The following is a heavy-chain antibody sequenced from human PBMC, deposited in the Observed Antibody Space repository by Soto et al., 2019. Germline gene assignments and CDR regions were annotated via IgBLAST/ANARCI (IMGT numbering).Heavy chain of an antibody. CDR1: GYTFSNYG. CDR2: ISLYSDGT. Sequence: ASVKVSCKTSGYTFSNYGITCVLQAPGQPLEWLGWISLYSDGTNYAQKFQGRVSMTTDTSTTTAYMELRSLRSDDTAVYYCARVVPGAEAWFGPWGQGTLVTVSS. D-gene: IGHD2-2*01. V-gene: IGHV1-18*01. J-gene: IGHJ5*02. CDR3: ARVVPGAEAWFGP.